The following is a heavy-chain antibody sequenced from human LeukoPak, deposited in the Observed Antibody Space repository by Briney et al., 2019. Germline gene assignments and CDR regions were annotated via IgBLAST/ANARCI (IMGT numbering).Heavy chain of an antibody. CDR3: ARRHQYCSGGSCYPYNFDS. Sequence: GESLKISCKGSGYSFTNYWIGWVRQMPGKGLEWMGIIYPGDSDTRYSPSFQGQVTISADKSISTAYLHWSSLKASDTAMYYCARRHQYCSGGSCYPYNFDSWGQGTLVTVSS. V-gene: IGHV5-51*01. D-gene: IGHD2-15*01. J-gene: IGHJ4*02. CDR1: GYSFTNYW. CDR2: IYPGDSDT.